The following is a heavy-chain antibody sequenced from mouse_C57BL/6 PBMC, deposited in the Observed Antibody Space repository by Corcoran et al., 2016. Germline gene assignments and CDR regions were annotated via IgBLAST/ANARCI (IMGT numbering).Heavy chain of an antibody. CDR2: IFPGSGST. CDR3: AGGSSLVYAMDY. Sequence: QVQLQQSGPELVKPGASVKISCKASGYTFTDYYINWVKQRPGQGLEWIGWIFPGSGSTYYNEKFKGKATLTVDKSSSTAYMLLSRLTSEDSAVYFCAGGSSLVYAMDYWGQGTSVTVSS. V-gene: IGHV1-75*01. D-gene: IGHD1-1*01. CDR1: GYTFTDYY. J-gene: IGHJ4*01.